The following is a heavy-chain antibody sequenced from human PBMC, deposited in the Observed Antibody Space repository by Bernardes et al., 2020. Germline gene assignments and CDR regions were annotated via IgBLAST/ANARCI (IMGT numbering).Heavy chain of an antibody. CDR2: ISAYNGTT. Sequence: ASVKVSCKASGYTFTSYGISWVRQAPGQGLEWMGWISAYNGTTTYAQKLQGRVTMTTDTSTSTAYMELRSLRSDDTAVYYCARVDVVVPAATNYYGMDVWGQGTTVTVSS. CDR1: GYTFTSYG. CDR3: ARVDVVVPAATNYYGMDV. J-gene: IGHJ6*02. D-gene: IGHD2-2*01. V-gene: IGHV1-18*01.